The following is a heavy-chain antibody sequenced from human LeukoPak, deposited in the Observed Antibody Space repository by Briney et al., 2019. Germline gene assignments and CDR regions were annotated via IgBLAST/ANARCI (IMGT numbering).Heavy chain of an antibody. V-gene: IGHV3-30*18. D-gene: IGHD3-10*01. CDR1: GFTFSTYG. CDR2: ISYDGGKK. J-gene: IGHJ4*02. Sequence: GGSLRLSCAASGFTFSTYGLHWVRQAPGKGLEWVTVISYDGGKKYYADSVKGRFTISRDNSKNTLFLQMNSLRAEDTAVYYCAKAGSMVRGFTSRYYFDYWGQGTLVTVSS. CDR3: AKAGSMVRGFTSRYYFDY.